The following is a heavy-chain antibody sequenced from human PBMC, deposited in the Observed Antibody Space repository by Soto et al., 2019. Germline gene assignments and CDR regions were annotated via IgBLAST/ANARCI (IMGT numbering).Heavy chain of an antibody. CDR1: GDSLSTYY. J-gene: IGHJ4*02. D-gene: IGHD4-17*01. CDR2: VYPSGSS. Sequence: SETLSLTCSVSGDSLSTYYWTWIRQPPGKELEWIGYVYPSGSSSYNPSLTSRVSMSVDTAKNQFSLKVTSVTAADTAVYYCARYGNYELDYFDYWGRGALVTVSS. CDR3: ARYGNYELDYFDY. V-gene: IGHV4-59*01.